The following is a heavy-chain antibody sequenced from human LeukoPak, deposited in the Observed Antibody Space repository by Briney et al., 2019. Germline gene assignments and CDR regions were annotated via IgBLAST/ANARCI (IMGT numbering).Heavy chain of an antibody. CDR2: IKQDGSEK. D-gene: IGHD2-2*01. Sequence: GGSLRLSCAASGFTFSSYWMSWVRQAPGKGLEWVANIKQDGSEKYYVGSVKGRFTISRDNAKNSLYLQMNSLRAEDTAVYYCARDHPYCSSTSCHLDYWGQGTLVTVSS. CDR3: ARDHPYCSSTSCHLDY. V-gene: IGHV3-7*01. J-gene: IGHJ4*02. CDR1: GFTFSSYW.